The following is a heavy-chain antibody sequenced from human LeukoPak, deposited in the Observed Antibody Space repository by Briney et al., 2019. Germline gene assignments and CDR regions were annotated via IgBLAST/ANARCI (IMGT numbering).Heavy chain of an antibody. Sequence: ASVKVSCKASGGTFSSYAISWVRQAPGQGLEWMGGIIPIFATANYAQKFQGRVTITADESTSTAYMELSSLRSEDTAVYYCARTGTIFGVVPHHESPSYGMDVWGQGTTVTVSS. D-gene: IGHD3-3*01. CDR3: ARTGTIFGVVPHHESPSYGMDV. J-gene: IGHJ6*02. CDR1: GGTFSSYA. CDR2: IIPIFATA. V-gene: IGHV1-69*01.